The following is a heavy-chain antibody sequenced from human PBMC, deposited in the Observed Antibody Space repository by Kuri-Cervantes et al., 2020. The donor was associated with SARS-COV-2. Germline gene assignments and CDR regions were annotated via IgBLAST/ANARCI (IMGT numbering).Heavy chain of an antibody. CDR2: IRSKAYDETT. Sequence: GESLKISCTASGFTFSDYAMNWVRQAPGKGLEWVGFIRSKAYDETTQYAASVKGRFTISRDDSKSIAYLQMNSLKTEDTAVYYCTTPYQYSGYDPYYYGMDVWGQGTTVTVSS. CDR1: GFTFSDYA. D-gene: IGHD5-12*01. J-gene: IGHJ6*02. CDR3: TTPYQYSGYDPYYYGMDV. V-gene: IGHV3-49*04.